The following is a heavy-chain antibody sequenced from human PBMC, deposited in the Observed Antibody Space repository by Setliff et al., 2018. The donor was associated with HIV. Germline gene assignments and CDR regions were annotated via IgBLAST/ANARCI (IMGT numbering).Heavy chain of an antibody. CDR3: ARDAGYIGTSWNY. CDR1: GGTFSSYR. V-gene: IGHV1-69*10. D-gene: IGHD5-12*01. Sequence: ASVKVSCKASGGTFSSYRISWVRQAPGQGLEYMGGVVPGLGIAYYEQRFQGRVTITADESTSTVYMDLSSLRSEDTAMYYCARDAGYIGTSWNYWGQGTLVTVSS. CDR2: VVPGLGIA. J-gene: IGHJ4*02.